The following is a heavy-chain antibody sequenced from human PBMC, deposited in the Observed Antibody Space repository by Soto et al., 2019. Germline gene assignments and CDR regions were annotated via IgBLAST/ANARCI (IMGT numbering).Heavy chain of an antibody. CDR1: GFTFNNYA. J-gene: IGHJ4*02. CDR2: ITGSGSDT. CDR3: AKLGSSTWSPHYYFDY. D-gene: IGHD2-2*01. Sequence: GGSLRLSCAASGFTFNNYAMGWVRQAPGRGLEWVSAITGSGSDTYYLDSVKGRFTISRDNSKNTLYLQMNSLRAEDTAICYCAKLGSSTWSPHYYFDYWGQGTLVTVSS. V-gene: IGHV3-23*01.